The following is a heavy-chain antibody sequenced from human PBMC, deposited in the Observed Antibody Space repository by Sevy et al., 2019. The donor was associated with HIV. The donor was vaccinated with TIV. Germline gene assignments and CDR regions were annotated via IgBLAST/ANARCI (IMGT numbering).Heavy chain of an antibody. Sequence: GGSLRLSCVTSGFTFRTSGMHWVRQSPGKGLEWVAIISYDEAHKNYADSVRGRFSISKDNSKKTLYLQMSSLKTEYTAVYYCAKDYSAGITFVRGAYRARGDYFDYWGQGTQVTVSS. J-gene: IGHJ4*02. CDR3: AKDYSAGITFVRGAYRARGDYFDY. V-gene: IGHV3-30*18. CDR1: GFTFRTSG. CDR2: ISYDEAHK. D-gene: IGHD3-10*01.